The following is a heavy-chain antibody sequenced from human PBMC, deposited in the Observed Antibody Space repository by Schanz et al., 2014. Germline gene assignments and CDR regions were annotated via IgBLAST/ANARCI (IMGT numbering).Heavy chain of an antibody. CDR3: AREQIMAAAGLVDY. Sequence: QVQLVESGGGVVQFGRSLRLSCVASGFTFSSYGLHWVRQAPGKGLEWVAFIWYDGSNKYYADSVKGRFTISRDNSKNTLYLHMNTLRSEDTAVYYCAREQIMAAAGLVDYWGHGTLVTVSS. J-gene: IGHJ4*01. D-gene: IGHD6-13*01. CDR1: GFTFSSYG. CDR2: IWYDGSNK. V-gene: IGHV3-33*01.